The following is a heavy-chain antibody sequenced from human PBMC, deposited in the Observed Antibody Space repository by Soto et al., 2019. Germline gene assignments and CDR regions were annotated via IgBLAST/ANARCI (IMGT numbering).Heavy chain of an antibody. J-gene: IGHJ4*02. Sequence: GGSLRLSCAASGFTFSSYWMHWVRQAPGQGLVWVSRINSDGSSTYYADSVKGRFTISRDNAKNTLYLQMSSLRADDTAVYYCSRGTTLDYWGQGTLVTVSS. V-gene: IGHV3-74*01. D-gene: IGHD1-26*01. CDR3: SRGTTLDY. CDR1: GFTFSSYW. CDR2: INSDGSST.